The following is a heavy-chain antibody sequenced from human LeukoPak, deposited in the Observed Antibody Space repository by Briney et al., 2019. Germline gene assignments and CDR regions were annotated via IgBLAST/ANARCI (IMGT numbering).Heavy chain of an antibody. Sequence: SETLSLTCAVSGYSISSGYYWGWIRQPPGKGLEWIGSIYHSGSTYYNPSLKSRVTIPVDTSKNQFSLKLSSVTAADTAVYYCARAERYSGSYYRDFDYWGQGTLVTVSS. CDR2: IYHSGST. CDR3: ARAERYSGSYYRDFDY. CDR1: GYSISSGYY. J-gene: IGHJ4*02. V-gene: IGHV4-38-2*01. D-gene: IGHD1-26*01.